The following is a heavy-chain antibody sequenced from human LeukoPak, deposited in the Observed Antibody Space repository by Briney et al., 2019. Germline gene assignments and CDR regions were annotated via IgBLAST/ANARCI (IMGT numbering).Heavy chain of an antibody. CDR3: AKDRLAAAMNPATELDY. J-gene: IGHJ4*02. CDR2: ISGSGGST. D-gene: IGHD6-13*01. CDR1: GFTFSSYA. Sequence: GGSLRLSCAAAGFTFSSYAMSWVRQAPGKGLEWVSAISGSGGSTYYADSVKGRFTISRDNSKNTLYLQMNSLRAEDTAVYYCAKDRLAAAMNPATELDYWGQGTLVTVSS. V-gene: IGHV3-23*01.